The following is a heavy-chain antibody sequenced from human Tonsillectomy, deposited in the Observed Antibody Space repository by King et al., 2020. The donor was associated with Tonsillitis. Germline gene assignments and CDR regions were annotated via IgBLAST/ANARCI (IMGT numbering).Heavy chain of an antibody. CDR3: AKEAGYGYVADY. D-gene: IGHD5-18*01. CDR1: GFTFSSYG. J-gene: IGHJ4*02. V-gene: IGHV3-30*02. CDR2: IQYDGSYK. Sequence: VQLVESGGGVVQPGGSLRLSCAASGFTFSSYGMHWVRQAPGKGLQWVAFIQYDGSYKYYADSVKGRFTISRDNSKNTLYLQMNSLRAEDTAVFYCAKEAGYGYVADYWGQGTLVTVSS.